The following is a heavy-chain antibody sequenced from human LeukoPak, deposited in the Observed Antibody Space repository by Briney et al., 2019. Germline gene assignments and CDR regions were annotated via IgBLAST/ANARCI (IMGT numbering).Heavy chain of an antibody. CDR1: GFTFSSYA. Sequence: GGSLRLSCAASGFTFSSYAMSWVRQAPGKGLEWVSAISGSGGSTYYADSVKGRFTTSRDNSKNTLYLQMNSLRAEDTAVYYCAKDRYYDSSGYYYRISYYFDYWGQGTLVTVSS. CDR2: ISGSGGST. J-gene: IGHJ4*02. D-gene: IGHD3-22*01. V-gene: IGHV3-23*01. CDR3: AKDRYYDSSGYYYRISYYFDY.